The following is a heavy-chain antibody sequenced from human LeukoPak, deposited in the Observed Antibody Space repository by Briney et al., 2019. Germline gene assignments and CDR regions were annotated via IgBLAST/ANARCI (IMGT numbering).Heavy chain of an antibody. D-gene: IGHD5-18*01. CDR1: GFTVSTNY. V-gene: IGHV3-53*04. J-gene: IGHJ4*02. Sequence: GGSLRLSCVASGFTVSTNYMSWARQAPGKGLEWVSVIYSGGITYYADSVKGRFTISRHDSKNTVYLQMNSLRAEDTALYYCARVAPGYTYAYGAPYYFDNWGQGTLVTVSS. CDR2: IYSGGIT. CDR3: ARVAPGYTYAYGAPYYFDN.